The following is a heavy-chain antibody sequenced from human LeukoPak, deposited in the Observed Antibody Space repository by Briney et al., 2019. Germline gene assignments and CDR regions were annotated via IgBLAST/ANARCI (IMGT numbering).Heavy chain of an antibody. D-gene: IGHD2-21*02. CDR2: ISYDGSNK. Sequence: PGGSLRLSCAASGFTFSNYALHWVRQAPGKGLEWVAVISYDGSNKYYADSVKGRFTISRDNSESTLYLQTNSLRAEDTAVYYCVLTVVNAFDIWGQGTLVTVSS. V-gene: IGHV3-30-3*01. CDR3: VLTVVNAFDI. J-gene: IGHJ3*02. CDR1: GFTFSNYA.